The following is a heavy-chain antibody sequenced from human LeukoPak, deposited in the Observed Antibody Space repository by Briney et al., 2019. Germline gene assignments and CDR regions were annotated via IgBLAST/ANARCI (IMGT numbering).Heavy chain of an antibody. V-gene: IGHV3-66*01. CDR3: ARDGGSGTSTGYNGYYYYGMDV. CDR1: GFTDSNTC. D-gene: IGHD3-9*01. J-gene: IGHJ6*02. Sequence: GGTLRLSCAASGFTDSNTCMSWVRQAPAKGLEGVSFIYSGDNTYYADSVKGRVTISRDSSKNTVHLQMNNLRAEDTAVYYCARDGGSGTSTGYNGYYYYGMDVWGQGTTVTVSS. CDR2: IYSGDNT.